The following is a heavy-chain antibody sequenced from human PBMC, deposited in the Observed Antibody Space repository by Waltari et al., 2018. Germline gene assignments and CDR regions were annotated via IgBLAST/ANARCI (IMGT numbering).Heavy chain of an antibody. Sequence: GPGLVKPSQTLSLTCTVSGGSISSGSYYWSWIRQPAGKGLEWIGRIYNSGSTNYHPSLKSRVTISVDTSKNQFSLKLSSVTAADTAVYYCARDTRSITIFGVVLKGAFDIWGQGTMVTVSS. CDR3: ARDTRSITIFGVVLKGAFDI. J-gene: IGHJ3*02. D-gene: IGHD3-3*01. CDR2: IYNSGST. CDR1: GGSISSGSYY. V-gene: IGHV4-61*02.